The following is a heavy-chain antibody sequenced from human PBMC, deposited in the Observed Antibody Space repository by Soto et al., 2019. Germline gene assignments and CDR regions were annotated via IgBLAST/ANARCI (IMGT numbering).Heavy chain of an antibody. V-gene: IGHV1-46*01. CDR3: ARVLKQQLVRRYYFDY. J-gene: IGHJ4*02. D-gene: IGHD6-13*01. CDR2: INPSGGST. CDR1: GYTFTSYC. Sequence: GASVKVSGKASGYTFTSYCMHWVRQAPGQGLEWMGMINPSGGSTSYAQKFQGRVTMTRDTSTSTVYMELSSLRSEDTAVYYCARVLKQQLVRRYYFDYWGQGTLVTVSS.